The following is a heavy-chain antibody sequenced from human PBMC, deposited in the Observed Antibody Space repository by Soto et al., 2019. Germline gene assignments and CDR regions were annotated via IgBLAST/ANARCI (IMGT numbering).Heavy chain of an antibody. CDR3: ARFDSSGYLGMYYFDN. J-gene: IGHJ4*02. D-gene: IGHD3-22*01. V-gene: IGHV1-46*01. CDR2: INPSDGTT. CDR1: GYTFTSYG. Sequence: ASVKVYCKASGYTFTSYGISWVRQAPGQGLEWMGIINPSDGTTTYAQKFQGRVSMTRDKSTSTLYMELSSLSSEDTALYYCARFDSSGYLGMYYFDNWGRG.